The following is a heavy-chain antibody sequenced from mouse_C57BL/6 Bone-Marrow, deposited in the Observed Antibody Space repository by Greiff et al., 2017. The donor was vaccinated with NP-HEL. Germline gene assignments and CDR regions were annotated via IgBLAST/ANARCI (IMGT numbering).Heavy chain of an antibody. J-gene: IGHJ1*03. CDR1: GYTFTSYW. CDR3: ARYYGNYGGYFDV. D-gene: IGHD2-1*01. CDR2: IYPSDSET. V-gene: IGHV1-61*01. Sequence: QVQLQQPGAELVRPGSSVKLSCKASGYTFTSYWMDWVKQRPGQGLEWIGNIYPSDSETHYNQKFKDKATLTVDKSSSTAYMQLSSLTSEDSAVYYCARYYGNYGGYFDVWGTGTTVTVSS.